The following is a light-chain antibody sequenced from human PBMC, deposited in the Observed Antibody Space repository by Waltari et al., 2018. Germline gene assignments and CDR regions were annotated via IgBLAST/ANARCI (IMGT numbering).Light chain of an antibody. CDR2: NSN. Sequence: QSVLNQPPSASGPPGQRVSISCSGGSSNIGSNGVNWYQQSPGPAPKLLIYNSNKRPSGVPDRFSASKSGTSASLAIGGLRSEDEADFYCGSWDTNLNGWVFGGGTKVTVL. CDR1: SSNIGSNG. V-gene: IGLV1-44*01. CDR3: GSWDTNLNGWV. J-gene: IGLJ3*02.